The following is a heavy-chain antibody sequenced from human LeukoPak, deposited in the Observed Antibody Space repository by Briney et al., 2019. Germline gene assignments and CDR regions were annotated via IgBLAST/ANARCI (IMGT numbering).Heavy chain of an antibody. V-gene: IGHV3-7*01. Sequence: GGSLRLSCAGSGFTYTSYWMAWIRQAPGKGLEWVANINQDGTEKHYVNSVKGRFTISRDNARSSVFLQMDSLRVEDTAVYYCVRVWSAIYPASWGQGTQVTVFS. J-gene: IGHJ4*02. CDR3: VRVWSAIYPAS. CDR2: INQDGTEK. CDR1: GFTYTSYW. D-gene: IGHD3-3*01.